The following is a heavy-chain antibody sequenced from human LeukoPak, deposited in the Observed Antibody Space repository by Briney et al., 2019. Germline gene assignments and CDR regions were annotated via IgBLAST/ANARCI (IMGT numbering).Heavy chain of an antibody. CDR3: ARGVNWNYVSLCDY. Sequence: GGSLRLSCAASGFIFSNYAMNWVRQAPGKGLEWVSAISGSGGRTYYADSVKGRFTISRDNSKNTLYLQMNSLRAEDTAVYYCARGVNWNYVSLCDYWGQGTLVTVSS. CDR1: GFIFSNYA. V-gene: IGHV3-23*01. J-gene: IGHJ4*02. CDR2: ISGSGGRT. D-gene: IGHD1-7*01.